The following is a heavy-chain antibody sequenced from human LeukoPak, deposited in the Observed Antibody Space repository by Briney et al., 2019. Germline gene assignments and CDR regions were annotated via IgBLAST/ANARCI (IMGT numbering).Heavy chain of an antibody. V-gene: IGHV3-21*01. Sequence: GGSLRLSCAASGFTFSSYSMNWVRQAPGKGLEWVSSISSSSCYIYYADSVKGRFTISRDNAKNSLYLQMNSLRAEDTAVYYCARDGGSLGATPSSYDYWGQGTLVTVSS. CDR2: ISSSSCYI. CDR3: ARDGGSLGATPSSYDY. J-gene: IGHJ4*02. D-gene: IGHD1-26*01. CDR1: GFTFSSYS.